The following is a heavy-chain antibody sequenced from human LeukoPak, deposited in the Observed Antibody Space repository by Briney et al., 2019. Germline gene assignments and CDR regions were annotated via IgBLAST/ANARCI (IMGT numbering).Heavy chain of an antibody. CDR1: GGTFSSYA. J-gene: IGHJ3*02. Sequence: ASVKVSCKASGGTFSSYAISWVRQAAGQGLEWMGRIIPILGIANYAQKFQGRVTITADKSTSTAYMELSSLRSEDTAVYYCARDRVPAATLDIWGQGTMVTVSS. CDR3: ARDRVPAATLDI. V-gene: IGHV1-69*04. D-gene: IGHD2-2*01. CDR2: IIPILGIA.